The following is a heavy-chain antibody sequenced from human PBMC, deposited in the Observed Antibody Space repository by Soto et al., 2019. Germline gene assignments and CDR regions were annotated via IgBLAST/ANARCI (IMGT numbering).Heavy chain of an antibody. CDR3: ARDLARYSGSYGLVDV. Sequence: EVQLLESGGGLVQPGGSLRLSCAASGFTFSSYWMHWVRQAPGKGLVWVSRSNSDGSSTSYADSVKGRFTISRDNAKNTLYLQMNSLRAEDTAVYYCARDLARYSGSYGLVDVWGRGTTVTVSS. CDR2: SNSDGSST. CDR1: GFTFSSYW. V-gene: IGHV3-74*01. J-gene: IGHJ6*02. D-gene: IGHD1-26*01.